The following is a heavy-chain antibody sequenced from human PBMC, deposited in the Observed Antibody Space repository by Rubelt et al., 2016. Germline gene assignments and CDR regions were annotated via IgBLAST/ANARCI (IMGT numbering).Heavy chain of an antibody. J-gene: IGHJ4*02. CDR1: GGSVSDSSHY. CDR2: IHSAGGT. V-gene: IGHV4-39*01. Sequence: QLHLQESGPGLVKPSETLSLTCNVSGGSVSDSSHYWGWIRQSPGKGLEWIASIHSAGGTYYRPSLKSRVTLSLDTSKNQFPLRRNSVTAADTAVYHCARVGGLYAIPDYPIEYWGQGTLVTVSS. CDR3: ARVGGLYAIPDYPIEY. D-gene: IGHD2-8*01.